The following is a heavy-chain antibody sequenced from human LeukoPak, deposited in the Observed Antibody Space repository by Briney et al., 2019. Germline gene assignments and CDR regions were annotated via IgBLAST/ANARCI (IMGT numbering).Heavy chain of an antibody. CDR3: WLPIRGRSLDY. D-gene: IGHD1-26*01. CDR2: MHPSGVST. V-gene: IGHV1-46*01. CDR1: GYTFTNYY. J-gene: IGHJ4*02. Sequence: ASVKVSFKASGYTFTNYYMPWVRQAPGQGLEWMGIMHPSGVSTTYALKLQGRVTLITDTSTSTVYMQLSSLRYEDTAFYYCWLPIRGRSLDYWGQGTLVTVCS.